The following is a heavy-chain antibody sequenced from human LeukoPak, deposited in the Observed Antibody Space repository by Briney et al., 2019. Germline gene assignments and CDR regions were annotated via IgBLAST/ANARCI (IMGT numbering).Heavy chain of an antibody. D-gene: IGHD3-10*01. CDR1: GYTFTVYN. V-gene: IGHV1-2*02. J-gene: IGHJ4*02. CDR3: ARVVVRGVIKGLWDY. Sequence: GASVKLSCKSSGYTFTVYNIHWVRHAPGQGLEWGGWINPNSGGTNYAQKFQGRVTMTRDTSISTAYMELSSLRSDATAVYYCARVVVRGVIKGLWDYWGQGTLVTVSS. CDR2: INPNSGGT.